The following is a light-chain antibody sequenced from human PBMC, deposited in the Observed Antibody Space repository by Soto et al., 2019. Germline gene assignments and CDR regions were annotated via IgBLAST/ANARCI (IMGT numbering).Light chain of an antibody. CDR3: QSYDSSLTVV. J-gene: IGLJ2*01. Sequence: QSVLTQPPSVSGAPGQRVTISCTGSSSNIGAGYDVHWYQQVPGTAPKLLIYGNINRPSVVPDRFSGSKSGTSASLAITGLQADDEADYYCQSYDSSLTVVFGGGTKLTVL. CDR1: SSNIGAGYD. CDR2: GNI. V-gene: IGLV1-40*01.